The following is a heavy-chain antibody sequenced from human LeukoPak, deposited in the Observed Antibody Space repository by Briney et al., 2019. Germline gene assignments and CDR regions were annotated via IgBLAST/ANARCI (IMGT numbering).Heavy chain of an antibody. D-gene: IGHD3-10*01. Sequence: GGSLRLSCEGSGFSFSSYWMTWVRQSPGKGPEWVANIKQDESERYTVDSVKGRFTISRDNAKNSVYLHMNSLRAEDTALYYCARLSAYYYGSFFYYYMDVWGKGTTVTVPS. V-gene: IGHV3-7*01. J-gene: IGHJ6*03. CDR3: ARLSAYYYGSFFYYYMDV. CDR1: GFSFSSYW. CDR2: IKQDESER.